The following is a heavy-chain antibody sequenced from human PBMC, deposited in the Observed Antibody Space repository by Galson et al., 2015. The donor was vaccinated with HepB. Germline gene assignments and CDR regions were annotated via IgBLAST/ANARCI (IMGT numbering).Heavy chain of an antibody. D-gene: IGHD3/OR15-3a*01. V-gene: IGHV3-64*02. CDR2: IGYGEGTT. J-gene: IGHJ3*01. Sequence: SLRLSCAASGFTLSSYSMHWVRQAPGKGLEYVSAIGYGEGTTYYADSVEGRFTVSRDNSKNTLHLQMGSLRAEDMAVYYCARVGLSGAFDVWGQGTVVSVST. CDR3: ARVGLSGAFDV. CDR1: GFTLSSYS.